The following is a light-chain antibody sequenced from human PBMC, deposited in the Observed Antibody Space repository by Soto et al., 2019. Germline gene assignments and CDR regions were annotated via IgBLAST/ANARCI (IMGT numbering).Light chain of an antibody. CDR2: KAS. J-gene: IGKJ1*01. CDR1: QSISSW. Sequence: DIQMTQSPSTLSASFGDRVTITCRASQSISSWLAWYQQKPGKAPKLLIYKASSLESGVPSRFSGSGSGTEFTLTISSMKPDDFATYDCQQYNSYWTFGQGTKVDIK. V-gene: IGKV1-5*03. CDR3: QQYNSYWT.